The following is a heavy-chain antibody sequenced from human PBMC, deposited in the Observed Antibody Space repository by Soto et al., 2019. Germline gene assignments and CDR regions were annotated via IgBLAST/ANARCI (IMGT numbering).Heavy chain of an antibody. CDR3: ATGGCSSTSTRCYQDTAMASGFDD. Sequence: EVQLVESGGGLVQPGRSLRLSCAASGFTFDDFAMHWVRQAPGKGLEWVSGIGWTSGSIGYADSVKGRFTISRDNAKNSIYLQMNSLGAEDTACYYCATGGCSSTSTRCYQDTAMASGFDDCGQGTLVTVSS. CDR2: IGWTSGSI. D-gene: IGHD2-2*01. CDR1: GFTFDDFA. J-gene: IGHJ4*02. V-gene: IGHV3-9*01.